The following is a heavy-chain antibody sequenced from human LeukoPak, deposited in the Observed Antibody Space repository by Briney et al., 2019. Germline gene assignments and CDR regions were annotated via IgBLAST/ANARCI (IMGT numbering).Heavy chain of an antibody. Sequence: GGSLRLSCAASGFAFSSYAMSWVRQAPGKGLEWVSAISGSGGSTYYADSVKGRFTISRDNSKNTLYLQMNSLRAEDTAVYYCAKERAMATVTKGIDYWDQGTLVTVSS. CDR2: ISGSGGST. D-gene: IGHD4-17*01. J-gene: IGHJ4*02. V-gene: IGHV3-23*01. CDR3: AKERAMATVTKGIDY. CDR1: GFAFSSYA.